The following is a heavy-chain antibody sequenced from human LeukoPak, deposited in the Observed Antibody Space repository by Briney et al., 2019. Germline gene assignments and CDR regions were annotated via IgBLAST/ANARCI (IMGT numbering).Heavy chain of an antibody. V-gene: IGHV1-2*02. Sequence: ASVKVSCKASGYTFTDYYMHWVRQAPGEGLEWMGWINSNSGGTKYAQKFQGRVTMTRDTSISTAYMELSRLRSDDTAVYFCARVETVAAGRVGLFDPWGQGSLVTVSS. CDR3: ARVETVAAGRVGLFDP. D-gene: IGHD6-13*01. J-gene: IGHJ5*02. CDR1: GYTFTDYY. CDR2: INSNSGGT.